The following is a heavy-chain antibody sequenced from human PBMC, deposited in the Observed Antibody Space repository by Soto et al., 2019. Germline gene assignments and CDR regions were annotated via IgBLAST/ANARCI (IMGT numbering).Heavy chain of an antibody. D-gene: IGHD1-26*01. V-gene: IGHV3-48*01. J-gene: IGHJ3*02. CDR2: ISSSSSTI. Sequence: EVQLVESGGGLVQPGGSLRLSCAASGFTFSSYSMNWVRQAPGKGLEWVSYISSSSSTIYYADSVKGRFTISRDNAKNSLYLQMNSLRAEDTAVYYCAKGATGADAFDIWGQGTMVTVSS. CDR1: GFTFSSYS. CDR3: AKGATGADAFDI.